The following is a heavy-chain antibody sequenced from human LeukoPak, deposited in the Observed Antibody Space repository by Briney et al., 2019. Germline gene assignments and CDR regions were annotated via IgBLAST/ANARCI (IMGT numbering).Heavy chain of an antibody. CDR3: ARGDSCSKPLDY. V-gene: IGHV4-61*02. J-gene: IGHJ4*02. CDR2: IYTSGST. Sequence: PSETLPLTCTVSGDSISSGGYYWSWIRQPAGEGLEWIGRIYTSGSTNYNPSLKSRLTISVDTSKNQFSLKLSSVTAADTAVYYCARGDSCSKPLDYWGQGTLVTVSS. D-gene: IGHD4-11*01. CDR1: GDSISSGGYY.